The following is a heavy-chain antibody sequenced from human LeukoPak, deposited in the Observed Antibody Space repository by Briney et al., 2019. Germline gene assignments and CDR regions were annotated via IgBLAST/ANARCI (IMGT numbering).Heavy chain of an antibody. CDR2: ISGSGDST. J-gene: IGHJ4*02. CDR3: AKEIGSTFHFFDS. Sequence: PGGSLRLSCAASGFTFSSYGMNWVRQAPGKGLEWVSTISGSGDSTYFADSVKGRFFISRDNSKSTLYLQMNSLSAGDTAVYYCAKEIGSTFHFFDSWGQGTLATVSS. V-gene: IGHV3-23*01. CDR1: GFTFSSYG. D-gene: IGHD6-13*01.